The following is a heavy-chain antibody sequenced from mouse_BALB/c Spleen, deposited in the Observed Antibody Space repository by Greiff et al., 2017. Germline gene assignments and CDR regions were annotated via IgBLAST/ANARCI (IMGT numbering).Heavy chain of an antibody. CDR2: INPNNGDT. J-gene: IGHJ2*01. Sequence: VQLQQSGPELVKPGASVKMSCKASGYTFTDYYMTWVKQSHGKSLEWIGDINPNNGDTFYNQKFKGKATLTVDKSSSTAYMQLNSLTSEDSAVYYCARSIDYYGRGDDYWGQGTTLTVSS. CDR1: GYTFTDYY. D-gene: IGHD1-1*01. CDR3: ARSIDYYGRGDDY. V-gene: IGHV1-26*01.